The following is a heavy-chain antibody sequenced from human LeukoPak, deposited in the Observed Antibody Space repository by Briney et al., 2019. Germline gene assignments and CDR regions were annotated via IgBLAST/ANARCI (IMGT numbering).Heavy chain of an antibody. Sequence: GGSLRLSCAASGFTFSNYWMTWVRQAPGKGLEWVANIKQDGSEKYYVDSVKGRFTISRDNAKNSLYLQMNSLRAEDTAVYYCARHEDYDSSGYHLDWYFDLWGRGTLVTVSS. CDR3: ARHEDYDSSGYHLDWYFDL. D-gene: IGHD3-22*01. CDR1: GFTFSNYW. V-gene: IGHV3-7*01. J-gene: IGHJ2*01. CDR2: IKQDGSEK.